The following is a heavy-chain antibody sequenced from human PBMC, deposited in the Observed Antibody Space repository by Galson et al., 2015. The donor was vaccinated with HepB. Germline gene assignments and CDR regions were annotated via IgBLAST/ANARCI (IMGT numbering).Heavy chain of an antibody. CDR2: IYSGGST. J-gene: IGHJ6*03. CDR3: ARGSSSTRNYYYYMDV. CDR1: GFTVSSNY. V-gene: IGHV3-53*01. D-gene: IGHD2-2*01. Sequence: SLRLSCAASGFTVSSNYMSWVRQAPGKGLEWVSVIYSGGSTYYADSVKGRFTISRDNSKNTLYLQMNSLRAEDTAVYYCARGSSSTRNYYYYMDVWGKGTTVTVSS.